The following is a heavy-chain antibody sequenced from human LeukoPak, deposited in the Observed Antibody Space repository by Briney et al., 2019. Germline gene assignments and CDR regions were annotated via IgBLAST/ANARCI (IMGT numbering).Heavy chain of an antibody. CDR2: ISSSSSYI. V-gene: IGHV3-21*01. CDR3: ARDYFRLVDGTPEYYYYYMDV. D-gene: IGHD6-19*01. CDR1: GFTFSSYS. Sequence: GGSLRLSCAASGFTFSSYSMNWVRQAPGKGLEWVSSISSSSSYIYYADSVKGRFTISRDNAKNSLYLQMNSLRAEDTAVYYCARDYFRLVDGTPEYYYYYMDVWGKGTTVTVAS. J-gene: IGHJ6*03.